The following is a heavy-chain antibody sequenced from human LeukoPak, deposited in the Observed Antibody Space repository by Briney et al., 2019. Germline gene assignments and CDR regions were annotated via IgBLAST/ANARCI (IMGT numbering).Heavy chain of an antibody. D-gene: IGHD3-22*01. Sequence: GASVKVSCKASGYTFTSYGINWVRQAPGQGLEWMGWISAYNGDTNYAQKLQGRVTMTTDTSTSTAYMELSSLRSEDTAVYYCARMSYYDSSGDNWFDPWGQGTLVTVSS. CDR3: ARMSYYDSSGDNWFDP. CDR1: GYTFTSYG. J-gene: IGHJ5*02. V-gene: IGHV1-18*01. CDR2: ISAYNGDT.